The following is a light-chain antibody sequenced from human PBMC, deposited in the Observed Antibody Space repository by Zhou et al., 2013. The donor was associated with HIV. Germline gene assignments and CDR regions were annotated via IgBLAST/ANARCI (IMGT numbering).Light chain of an antibody. CDR3: QQYGSSPPTT. J-gene: IGKJ5*01. Sequence: EIVLTQSPGTLSLSPGERATLSCRASHTVTSNYLAWYQHKPGQGPKVLIFGASTRANGIPDRFSGSGSGTDFTLTISRLEPEDFAVYYCQQYGSSPPTTFGQGTRLDIK. V-gene: IGKV3-20*01. CDR1: HTVTSNY. CDR2: GAS.